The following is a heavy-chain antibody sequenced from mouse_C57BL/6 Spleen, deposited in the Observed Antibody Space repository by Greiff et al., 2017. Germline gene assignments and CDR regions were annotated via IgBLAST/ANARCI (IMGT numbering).Heavy chain of an antibody. D-gene: IGHD2-4*01. CDR2: ISDGGSYT. Sequence: EVQLLQSGAGLVKPGGSLKLSCAASGFTFSSYAMPWVRQTPGKRLEWVATISDGGSYTYYADDVKGRFTISRDNAKNNLYLQMSHLKSEDTDMYYCARGYYDYYDYFDYWGQGTTLTVSS. J-gene: IGHJ2*01. CDR1: GFTFSSYA. V-gene: IGHV5-4*01. CDR3: ARGYYDYYDYFDY.